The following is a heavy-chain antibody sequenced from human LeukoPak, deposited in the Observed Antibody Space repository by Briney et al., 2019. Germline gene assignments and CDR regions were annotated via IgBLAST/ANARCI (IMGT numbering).Heavy chain of an antibody. CDR3: ARVGGYNWNSGRGFDP. V-gene: IGHV3-21*01. J-gene: IGHJ5*02. Sequence: GGSLRLSCAASGFTFSSYSMNWVRQAPGKGLEWVSSISSSSSYIYYADSVKGRFTISRDNAKNSLYLQMNSLRAEDTAVYYCARVGGYNWNSGRGFDPWGQGTLVTVSS. D-gene: IGHD1-7*01. CDR2: ISSSSSYI. CDR1: GFTFSSYS.